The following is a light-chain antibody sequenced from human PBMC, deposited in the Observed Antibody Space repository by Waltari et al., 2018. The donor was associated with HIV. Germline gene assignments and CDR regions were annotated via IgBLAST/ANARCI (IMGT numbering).Light chain of an antibody. J-gene: IGLJ2*01. V-gene: IGLV2-23*02. Sequence: QSALTQPASVSGSPGQSITISCTGTSSDVGSYNPVSWYQQHPGKAHKLMIYEVSKRPSGVSNRFSGSKSGNTASLTISGLQAEDEAYYYCCSYAGSSTLVFGGGTKLTVL. CDR3: CSYAGSSTLV. CDR2: EVS. CDR1: SSDVGSYNP.